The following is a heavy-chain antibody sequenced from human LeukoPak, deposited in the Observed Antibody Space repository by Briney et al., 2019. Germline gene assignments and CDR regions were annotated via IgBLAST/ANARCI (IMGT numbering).Heavy chain of an antibody. J-gene: IGHJ4*02. Sequence: GGSLRLSCGASGFTFGGYWMYWVRQAPGKGLEWVANIKYDGSEKNYVDSVKGRFTISRDNSKNTLYLQMNSLRAEDTAVYYCAKRMYYYDSSGYPTLREWGQGTLVTVSS. CDR1: GFTFGGYW. D-gene: IGHD3-22*01. CDR3: AKRMYYYDSSGYPTLRE. CDR2: IKYDGSEK. V-gene: IGHV3-7*01.